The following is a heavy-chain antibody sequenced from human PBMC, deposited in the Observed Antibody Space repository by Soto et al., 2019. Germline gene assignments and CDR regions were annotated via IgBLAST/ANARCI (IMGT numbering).Heavy chain of an antibody. CDR3: ARGRGVRIDYSTSSHYYYYGMDV. V-gene: IGHV1-69*13. J-gene: IGHJ6*02. Sequence: GAGVKVPCKTPGNTLHNYALSWVRQAPGKGVEWLGGIIPLFETPDYAQKFQGRVTITADESTSTVIMELRSLRSEDTAVYYCARGRGVRIDYSTSSHYYYYGMDVWGQGTTVTVSS. CDR1: GNTLHNYA. D-gene: IGHD6-6*01. CDR2: IIPLFETP.